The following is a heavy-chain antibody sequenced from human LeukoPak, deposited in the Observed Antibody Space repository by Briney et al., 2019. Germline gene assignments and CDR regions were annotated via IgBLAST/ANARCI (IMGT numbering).Heavy chain of an antibody. CDR2: IIPIFGTA. V-gene: IGHV1-69*13. CDR3: ARDRGGSYLPWFDP. D-gene: IGHD1-26*01. CDR1: GGTFSSYA. Sequence: ASVNVSCKASGGTFSSYAISWVRQAPGQGREWMGGIIPIFGTANYAQKFQGRVTITADESTSTAYMELSSLRSEDTAVYYCARDRGGSYLPWFDPWGQGTLVTVSS. J-gene: IGHJ5*02.